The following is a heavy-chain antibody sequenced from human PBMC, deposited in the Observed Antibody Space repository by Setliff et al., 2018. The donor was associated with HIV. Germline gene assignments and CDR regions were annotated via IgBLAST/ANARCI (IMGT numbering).Heavy chain of an antibody. J-gene: IGHJ2*01. CDR2: INHRGDT. CDR1: GGCFSGYY. CDR3: ARQDYYYDSSGYYRWWEPFSGYFDL. V-gene: IGHV4-34*01. Sequence: SETLSLTCAVYGGCFSGYYWSWIRQPPGKGLEWIGEINHRGDTNYNPSLKSRVTISVYTSKNQFSLKLSSVTAAATAVYYCARQDYYYDSSGYYRWWEPFSGYFDLWGRGTLVTVSS. D-gene: IGHD3-22*01.